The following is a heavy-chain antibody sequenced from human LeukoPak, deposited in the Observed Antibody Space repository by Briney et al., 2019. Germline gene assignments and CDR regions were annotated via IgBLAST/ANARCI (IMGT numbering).Heavy chain of an antibody. J-gene: IGHJ4*02. CDR3: ARDFMYSITCAGC. CDR1: GFTFSSYW. CDR2: IKTDGSSK. Sequence: GVSLRLSCSASGFTFSSYWRHWVRQVPGKGLMWVSRIKTDGSSKSYADSVKGRFTISRDNAKNTLYLQMNSLRVEDTAVYYCARDFMYSITCAGCWGQGTLVTVSS. V-gene: IGHV3-74*01. D-gene: IGHD6-13*01.